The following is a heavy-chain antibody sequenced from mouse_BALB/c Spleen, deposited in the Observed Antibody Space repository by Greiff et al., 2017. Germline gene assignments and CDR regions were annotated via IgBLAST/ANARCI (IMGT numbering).Heavy chain of an antibody. Sequence: VQLQQSGAELVRPGTSVKISCKASGYTFTNYWLGWVKQRPGHGLEWIGDIYPGGGYTNYNEKFKGKATLTADTSSSTAYMQLSSLTSEDSAVYFCARFGNYEGGAYWGQGTLVTVSA. CDR1: GYTFTNYW. V-gene: IGHV1-63*02. D-gene: IGHD2-1*01. CDR3: ARFGNYEGGAY. J-gene: IGHJ3*01. CDR2: IYPGGGYT.